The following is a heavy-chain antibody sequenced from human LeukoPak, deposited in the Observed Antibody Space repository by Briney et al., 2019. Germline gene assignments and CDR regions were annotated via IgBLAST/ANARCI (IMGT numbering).Heavy chain of an antibody. J-gene: IGHJ6*03. D-gene: IGHD3-3*01. CDR1: GGSISSYY. Sequence: SETLSLTCTVSGGSISSYYWSWIRQPPGKGLEWIGYIYYSGSTNYNPSLKSRVTISVDTSKNQFPLKLSSVTAADTAVYYCARQDDFWSGSTDPYYYYYMDVWGKGTTVTVS. CDR2: IYYSGST. CDR3: ARQDDFWSGSTDPYYYYYMDV. V-gene: IGHV4-59*01.